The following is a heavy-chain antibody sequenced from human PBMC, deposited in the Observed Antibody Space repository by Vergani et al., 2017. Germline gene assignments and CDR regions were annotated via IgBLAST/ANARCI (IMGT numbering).Heavy chain of an antibody. Sequence: QVQLVQSGAEVKKPGSSVKVSCKASGVTFSSYAISWVRQAPGQGLEWMGGIIPIFGTANYAQKFQGRVTITAAESTSTAYMELSSLRSEDTAVYYFARGPHRRYYYILTGYSAYYYGMDVWGQGTTVTVAS. D-gene: IGHD3-9*01. CDR3: ARGPHRRYYYILTGYSAYYYGMDV. CDR2: IIPIFGTA. V-gene: IGHV1-69*01. CDR1: GVTFSSYA. J-gene: IGHJ6*02.